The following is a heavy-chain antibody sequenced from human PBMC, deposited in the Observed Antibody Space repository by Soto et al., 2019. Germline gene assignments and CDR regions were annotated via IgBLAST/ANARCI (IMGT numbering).Heavy chain of an antibody. CDR3: ARVPGDYDPYYYYGMDV. D-gene: IGHD4-17*01. CDR2: IYYSGST. J-gene: IGHJ6*02. Sequence: SETLSLTCTVSGGSISSGDYYWSWIRQPPGKGLEWIGYIYYSGSTYYNPSLKSRVTISVDTSKNQYSLKLSSVTAADTAVYYCARVPGDYDPYYYYGMDVWGQGTTVTVSS. V-gene: IGHV4-30-4*01. CDR1: GGSISSGDYY.